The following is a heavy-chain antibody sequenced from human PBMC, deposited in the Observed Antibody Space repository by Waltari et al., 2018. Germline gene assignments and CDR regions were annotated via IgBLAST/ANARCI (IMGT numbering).Heavy chain of an antibody. CDR2: LDGDGTRT. D-gene: IGHD3-3*01. CDR3: ARDWRNLGMDV. CDR1: GFPLGTFW. J-gene: IGHJ6*02. V-gene: IGHV3-74*01. Sequence: EVQMVESGGGLVQPGGSLRLSCESSGFPLGTFWLYWVRQGPGKGLMYVSGLDGDGTRTRYADSVRGRFTISRDNAKNAVYLQMTSLRDEDTALYYCARDWRNLGMDVWGQGTTVTVSS.